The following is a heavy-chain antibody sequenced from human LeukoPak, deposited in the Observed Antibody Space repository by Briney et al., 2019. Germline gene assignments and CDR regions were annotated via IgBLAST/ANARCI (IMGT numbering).Heavy chain of an antibody. Sequence: SQTLSLTCTVSGGSVRRGNYYWTWIRQPAGSGLEWIGRIYTSGTTDYNPSLRTRVTISVDASRNQFSLNLSSVTAADTAVYYCTRDPSLITMVRVRFDPWGQGTLVTVSS. D-gene: IGHD3-10*01. J-gene: IGHJ5*02. CDR2: IYTSGTT. CDR3: TRDPSLITMVRVRFDP. V-gene: IGHV4-61*02. CDR1: GGSVRRGNYY.